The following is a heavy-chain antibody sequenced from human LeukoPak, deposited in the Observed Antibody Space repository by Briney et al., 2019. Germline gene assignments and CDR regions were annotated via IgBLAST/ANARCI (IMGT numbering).Heavy chain of an antibody. CDR2: IYNSVST. CDR3: VRDLVATIDHYYYGMDV. V-gene: IGHV4-61*01. Sequence: SETLSLTCIVSGGSVSSGSYYWSWIRQPPGKGLDWIGYIYNSVSTNYNPSLKSRVTISVDTSNNQLSLKLSAVTAADTAVYYCVRDLVATIDHYYYGMDVWGKGTTVTVSS. J-gene: IGHJ6*04. D-gene: IGHD5-12*01. CDR1: GGSVSSGSYY.